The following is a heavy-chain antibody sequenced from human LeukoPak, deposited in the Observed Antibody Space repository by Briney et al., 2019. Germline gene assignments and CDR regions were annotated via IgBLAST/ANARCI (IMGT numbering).Heavy chain of an antibody. J-gene: IGHJ1*01. Sequence: GGSLRLSCAASGFILGSHGMHWVRQAPGKGLEWVTFLHSSGNEKYYADALRGRFNIFRDRSKNTLYLKMVTLTYEDTAVYYCARSFSAREYFDLWGQGTLVTVSS. CDR1: GFILGSHG. V-gene: IGHV3-30*02. CDR3: ARSFSAREYFDL. D-gene: IGHD6-6*01. CDR2: LHSSGNEK.